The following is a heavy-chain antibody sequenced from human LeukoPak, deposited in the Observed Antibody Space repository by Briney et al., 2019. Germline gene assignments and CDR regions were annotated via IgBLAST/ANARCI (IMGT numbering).Heavy chain of an antibody. CDR3: ASNSGSYFGYPGTFDS. CDR1: GFTFSRFW. J-gene: IGHJ4*02. D-gene: IGHD1-26*01. CDR2: IKQDGSEK. Sequence: PGGSLTLSCAASGFTFSRFWVSWVRRSPVKGMAWVSNIKQDGSEKYYVDSVKGRFTISRDNAKNSLYLQMNSLRAEDTAVYYCASNSGSYFGYPGTFDSWGQGTLVTVSS. V-gene: IGHV3-7*01.